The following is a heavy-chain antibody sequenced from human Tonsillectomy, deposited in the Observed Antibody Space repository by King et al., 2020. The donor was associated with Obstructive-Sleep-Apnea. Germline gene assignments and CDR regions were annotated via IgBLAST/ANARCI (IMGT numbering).Heavy chain of an antibody. Sequence: QLVQSGAEGKKPGESPKLSCKGSGYTFSKYWIGWVRQVPGKGLEWMGMIYPGDSDTRNSPSFEGQVTISVDKSVSTAYLQWSSLKASDTAMYYCARLVEDGHSFGRLDYWGQGTLVIVSS. CDR3: ARLVEDGHSFGRLDY. V-gene: IGHV5-51*01. J-gene: IGHJ4*02. CDR2: IYPGDSDT. D-gene: IGHD3-3*01. CDR1: GYTFSKYW.